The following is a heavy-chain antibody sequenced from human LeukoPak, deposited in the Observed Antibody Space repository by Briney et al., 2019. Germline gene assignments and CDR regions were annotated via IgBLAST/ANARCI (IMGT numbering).Heavy chain of an antibody. Sequence: SVKVSCKASGGTFSSYAISWVRQAPGQGLEWMGGIIPIFGTANYAQKFQGRVTITADESTSTAYMELSSLRSEDTAVYYCARSIVVVVAAMDYYYYGMDVWGQGTTVIVSS. D-gene: IGHD2-15*01. CDR3: ARSIVVVVAAMDYYYYGMDV. CDR1: GGTFSSYA. CDR2: IIPIFGTA. V-gene: IGHV1-69*13. J-gene: IGHJ6*02.